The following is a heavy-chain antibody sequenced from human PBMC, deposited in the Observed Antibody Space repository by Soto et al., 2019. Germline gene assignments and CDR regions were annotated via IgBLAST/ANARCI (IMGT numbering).Heavy chain of an antibody. V-gene: IGHV3-72*01. CDR3: ARDLPYSSSPFDY. J-gene: IGHJ4*02. CDR2: IRNKANSYTT. CDR1: GFTFSDHY. D-gene: IGHD6-13*01. Sequence: EVQLVESGGGLVQPGGSQRLSCAASGFTFSDHYMDWVRQAPGKGLEWVGRIRNKANSYTTDYAASVKGRFTISRDNAKNSLYLQMNSLRAEDTAVYYCARDLPYSSSPFDYWGQGTLVTVSS.